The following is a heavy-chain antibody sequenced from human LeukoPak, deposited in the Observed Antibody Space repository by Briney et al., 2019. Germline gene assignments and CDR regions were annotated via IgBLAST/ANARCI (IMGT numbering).Heavy chain of an antibody. CDR2: ISAYNGNT. V-gene: IGHV1-18*01. D-gene: IGHD3-3*01. CDR3: ARVLFLEWLSFPVNWFDP. CDR1: GYTFTSYG. Sequence: GASVKVSCKASGYTFTSYGISWARQAPGQGLEWMGWISAYNGNTNYAQKLQGRVTMTTDTSTSTAYMELRSLRSDDTAVYYCARVLFLEWLSFPVNWFDPWGQGTLVTVSS. J-gene: IGHJ5*02.